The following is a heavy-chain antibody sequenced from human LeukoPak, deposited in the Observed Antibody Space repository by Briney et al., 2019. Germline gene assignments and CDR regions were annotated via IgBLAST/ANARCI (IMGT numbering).Heavy chain of an antibody. CDR1: GYTFTSYG. CDR2: ISAYNGNT. J-gene: IGHJ4*02. CDR3: ARGRGIVVVVAATRYLDY. Sequence: ASVKVSCKASGYTFTSYGISWVRQAPGQGLEWMGWISAYNGNTNYAQKLQGRVTMTTGTSTSTAYMELRSLRSDDTAVYYCARGRGIVVVVAATRYLDYWGQGTLVTVSS. V-gene: IGHV1-18*01. D-gene: IGHD2-15*01.